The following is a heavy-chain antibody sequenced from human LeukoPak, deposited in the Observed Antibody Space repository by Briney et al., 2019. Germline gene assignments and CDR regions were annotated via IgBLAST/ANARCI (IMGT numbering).Heavy chain of an antibody. CDR1: GFTFSSYE. D-gene: IGHD6-13*01. J-gene: IGHJ4*02. CDR3: AKDGRGAADY. V-gene: IGHV3-48*03. CDR2: ISTTGSSI. Sequence: PGGSLRLSCAASGFTFSSYEMNWVRQAPGKGLEWVSYISTTGSSIYYADSVKGRFTISRDNSKNSLYLQMNSLRTEDTALYYCAKDGRGAADYWGQGTLVTVSS.